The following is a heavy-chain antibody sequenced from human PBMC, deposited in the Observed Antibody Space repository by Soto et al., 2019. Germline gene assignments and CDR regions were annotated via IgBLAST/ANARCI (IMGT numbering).Heavy chain of an antibody. V-gene: IGHV3-23*01. CDR2: ISGGGGST. J-gene: IGHJ3*01. CDR1: GFTFGNYG. D-gene: IGHD2-21*02. Sequence: EVQLLESGGGLVQPWGSLRLSCAASGFTFGNYGMNWVRQAPGKGLEWVSGISGGGGSTYYADSVKGRFTISRDPSKNTVFLEMNGLRAEDTAVYYCAKGFIVVVTVLRPDDAFDVWGQGTLVTVSS. CDR3: AKGFIVVVTVLRPDDAFDV.